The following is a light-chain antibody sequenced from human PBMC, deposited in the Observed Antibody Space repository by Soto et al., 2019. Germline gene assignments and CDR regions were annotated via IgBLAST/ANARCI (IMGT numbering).Light chain of an antibody. J-gene: IGKJ1*01. CDR1: QSVSSN. CDR3: QHYQNWPPT. V-gene: IGKV3-15*01. CDR2: GAS. Sequence: EIEMTQSPCTLSVSPGERASLSCRASQSVSSNLAWYQQKPGQAPRLFIYGASTRATGIPAKFSGSGFGTEFTLSISSLQSEDFAVYYCQHYQNWPPTFXQGTKVDIK.